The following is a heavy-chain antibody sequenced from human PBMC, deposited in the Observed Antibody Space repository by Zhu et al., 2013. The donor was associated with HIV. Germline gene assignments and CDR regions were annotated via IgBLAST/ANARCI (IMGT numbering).Heavy chain of an antibody. D-gene: IGHD6-13*01. CDR3: ARAIVARIAAADWDYGMDV. J-gene: IGHJ6*02. CDR2: IIPIFGIA. Sequence: QVQLVQSGAEVKKPGSSVKVSCKASGGTFSSYAISWVRQAPGQGLEWMGGIIPIFGIANYAQKFQGRVTITADESTSTAYMELSSLRSEDTAVYYCARAIVARIAAADWDYGMDVWGQGTTVTVSS. V-gene: IGHV1-69*01. CDR1: GGTFSSYA.